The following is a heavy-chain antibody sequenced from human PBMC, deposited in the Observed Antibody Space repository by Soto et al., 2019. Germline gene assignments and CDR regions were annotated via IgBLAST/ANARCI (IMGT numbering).Heavy chain of an antibody. CDR3: AREFRNAFDF. J-gene: IGHJ3*01. CDR2: TYYTSTWYN. V-gene: IGHV6-1*01. CDR1: GDSVSRNSVA. Sequence: QVQLQQSGPGLVKPSQTLSLTCAISGDSVSRNSVAWNWIRQSPSRGLEWLGRTYYTSTWYNDYAVSAKSPLTVKPDPSKDQVSLQLNSVTPEDTAVYYCAREFRNAFDFWGQGTMVTVSS.